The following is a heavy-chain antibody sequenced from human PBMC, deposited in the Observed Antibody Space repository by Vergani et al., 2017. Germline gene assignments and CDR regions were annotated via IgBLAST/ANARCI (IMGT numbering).Heavy chain of an antibody. D-gene: IGHD3-10*01. CDR2: ISGSGGST. V-gene: IGHV3-23*01. CDR3: AKGKAGSEGTFDI. Sequence: EVQLLESGGGLVQPGGSLRLSCAASGFTFSSYAMSWVRQAPGKGLEWVSAISGSGGSTYYADSVKGRFTIFRDNSKNTLYLQMNSLRAEDTAVYYCAKGKAGSEGTFDIWGQGTMVTVSS. J-gene: IGHJ3*02. CDR1: GFTFSSYA.